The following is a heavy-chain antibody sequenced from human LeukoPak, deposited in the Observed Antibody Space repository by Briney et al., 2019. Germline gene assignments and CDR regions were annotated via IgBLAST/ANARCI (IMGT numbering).Heavy chain of an antibody. CDR2: ISAYNGNT. Sequence: ASVKVSCKASGYTFTSYGISWVRQAPGQGLEWMGWISAYNGNTNYAQKLQGRVTMTRDTSTSTVYMELSSLRSEDTAVYYCARDQPGHSSDYYGMDVWGQGTTVTVSS. CDR3: ARDQPGHSSDYYGMDV. D-gene: IGHD4-11*01. V-gene: IGHV1-18*01. CDR1: GYTFTSYG. J-gene: IGHJ6*02.